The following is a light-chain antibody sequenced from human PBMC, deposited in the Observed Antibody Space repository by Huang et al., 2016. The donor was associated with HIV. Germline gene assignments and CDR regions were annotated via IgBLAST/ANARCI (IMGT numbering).Light chain of an antibody. Sequence: DIVMTQSPFSLPVTHGEPAPISCRSSQSLLHSNGYNYLNWYLQKPGQSPQLLIYLGSNRASGVPDRFSGSGSGTDVTLKISRVEAEDVGVYYCMQPLQTPWTFGQGTKVEIK. CDR2: LGS. V-gene: IGKV2-28*01. J-gene: IGKJ1*01. CDR1: QSLLHSNGYNY. CDR3: MQPLQTPWT.